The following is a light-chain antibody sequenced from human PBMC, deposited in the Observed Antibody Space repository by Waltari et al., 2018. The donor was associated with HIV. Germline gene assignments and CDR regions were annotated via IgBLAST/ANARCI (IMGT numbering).Light chain of an antibody. CDR3: MEAIQTPS. J-gene: IGKJ3*01. CDR1: QSLLSGNGHNY. Sequence: IVMTQSPLSLSVPPGAPASLSCKSSQSLLSGNGHNYLNWYLQKPGQSPQLLMSYGSNRASGVADRCSGSGAGTDFTLKISRGEAEDVGVDYCMEAIQTPSFGPGTKLDIK. CDR2: YGS. V-gene: IGKV2-28*01.